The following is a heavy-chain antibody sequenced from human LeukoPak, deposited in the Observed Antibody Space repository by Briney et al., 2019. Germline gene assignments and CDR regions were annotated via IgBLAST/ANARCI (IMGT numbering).Heavy chain of an antibody. Sequence: ASVKVSCKASGYTFAGYAIHWVRQAPGQGLEWMGWINPEKRDTGYAHKFQGRVTMTSDTSISTAYMELSSLRSDDTAVYYCAKKVRGPSHPLDFWGQGTLVTVSS. V-gene: IGHV1-2*02. D-gene: IGHD5-12*01. CDR2: INPEKRDT. CDR3: AKKVRGPSHPLDF. J-gene: IGHJ4*02. CDR1: GYTFAGYA.